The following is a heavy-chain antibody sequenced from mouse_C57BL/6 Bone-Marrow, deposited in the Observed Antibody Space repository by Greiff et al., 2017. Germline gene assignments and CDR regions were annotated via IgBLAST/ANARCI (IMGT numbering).Heavy chain of an antibody. CDR2: IYPGDGDT. Sequence: QVQLQQSGPELVKPGASVKISCKASGYAFSSSWMNWVKQRPGKGLEWIGRIYPGDGDTNYNGKFKGKATLTADKSSSTAYMQLSSLTSADSAVYVCARSPRWFLRGWFAYWGQGTLVTVSA. J-gene: IGHJ3*01. CDR1: GYAFSSSW. V-gene: IGHV1-82*01. D-gene: IGHD2-3*01. CDR3: ARSPRWFLRGWFAY.